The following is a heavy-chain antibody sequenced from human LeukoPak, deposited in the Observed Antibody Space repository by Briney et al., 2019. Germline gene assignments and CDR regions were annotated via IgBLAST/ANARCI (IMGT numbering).Heavy chain of an antibody. V-gene: IGHV3-72*01. CDR1: GFSFSDHY. D-gene: IGHD5-12*01. J-gene: IGHJ4*02. CDR3: ARVASGYDFDY. Sequence: PGGSLRLSCAASGFSFSDHYMDWVRQAPGKGLEWVGRTRNKADSYTTEYAASVRGRFTISRDDSKSSLYLQMNSLRTEDTAVYYCARVASGYDFDYWGQGSSVTVSS. CDR2: TRNKADSYTT.